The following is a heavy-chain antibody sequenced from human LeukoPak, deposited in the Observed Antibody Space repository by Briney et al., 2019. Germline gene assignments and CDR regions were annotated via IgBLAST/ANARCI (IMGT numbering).Heavy chain of an antibody. J-gene: IGHJ5*02. CDR1: GFTFSSYA. V-gene: IGHV3-23*01. Sequence: AGGSLRLSCAASGFTFSSYAMSWVRQAPGKGLEWLSAIGGSGASTHYADSVRGRFTISRDNSKSTLYLQMNSLRADDTAVYYCTKEDPRFDPWGQGTLVTVSS. CDR2: IGGSGAST. CDR3: TKEDPRFDP.